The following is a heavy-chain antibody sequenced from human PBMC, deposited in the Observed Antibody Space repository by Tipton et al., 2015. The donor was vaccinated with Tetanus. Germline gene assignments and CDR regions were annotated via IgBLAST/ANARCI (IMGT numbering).Heavy chain of an antibody. CDR1: GYTFTSYG. Sequence: QLVQSGAEVKKPGASGKVSCKASGYTFTSYGLNWVRKAAGRGFEWMGWLNPKSGSAAYAPRFQGRVTMTTNNSITTAFMEEASLTYEDTAVYCSASGSSIRHGLDVWGRGTSVTVSS. V-gene: IGHV1-8*02. CDR2: LNPKSGSA. J-gene: IGHJ6*02. CDR3: ASGSSIRHGLDV. D-gene: IGHD2-2*01.